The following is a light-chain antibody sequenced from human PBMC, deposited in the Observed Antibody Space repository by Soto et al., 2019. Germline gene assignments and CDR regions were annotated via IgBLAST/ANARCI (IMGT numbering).Light chain of an antibody. V-gene: IGKV3-15*01. CDR1: QSVSSN. Sequence: EIVMTQSPATLSVSPVERATLSCRASQSVSSNLAWYQQKPGQAPRLLIYGASTRATGIPARFSGSGSGTEFTLTISSLQSEDFAVYYCQQYNNWPPGTFGQGTKVEI. J-gene: IGKJ1*01. CDR3: QQYNNWPPGT. CDR2: GAS.